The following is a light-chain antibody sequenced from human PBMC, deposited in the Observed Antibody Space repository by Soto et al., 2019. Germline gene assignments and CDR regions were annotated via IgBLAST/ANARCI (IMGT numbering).Light chain of an antibody. J-gene: IGKJ5*01. CDR2: AAS. CDR1: QGSSNF. CDR3: QKYSSVIT. V-gene: IGKV1-27*01. Sequence: DIQMTQSPSSLSASVGDRVTITCRASQGSSNFLAWYQQKPGKVPKLLISAASTWQSGVPSRFSGSGSGTDFTLTITSLQPEDVATYYCQKYSSVITFGQGTRLEIK.